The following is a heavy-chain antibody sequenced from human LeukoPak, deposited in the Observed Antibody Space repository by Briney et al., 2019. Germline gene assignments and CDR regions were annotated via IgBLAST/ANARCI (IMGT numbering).Heavy chain of an antibody. V-gene: IGHV1-8*01. D-gene: IGHD3-16*02. J-gene: IGHJ4*02. Sequence: ASVKVSCKASGYTFTSYDIKWVRQATGQGLEWMGWMNPNSGNTGYAQKFQGRVTMTRNTSISTAYMELSSLRSEDTAVYYCARAVPGPAPASYRFDYWGQGTLVTVSS. CDR1: GYTFTSYD. CDR2: MNPNSGNT. CDR3: ARAVPGPAPASYRFDY.